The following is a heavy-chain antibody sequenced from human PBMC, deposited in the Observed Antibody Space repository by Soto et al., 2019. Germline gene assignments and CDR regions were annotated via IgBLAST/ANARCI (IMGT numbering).Heavy chain of an antibody. V-gene: IGHV4-4*02. CDR3: AVPGAGDFDY. Sequence: PSETLSLTCAVSGASISTNNWWSWVRQPPGKGLEWIGEVYHSGSTNCNPSLKSRVTISIDKSKNQFSLGLTSMTAADTAVYYCAVPGAGDFDYWSQGTPVTVSS. CDR2: VYHSGST. J-gene: IGHJ4*02. D-gene: IGHD6-13*01. CDR1: GASISTNNW.